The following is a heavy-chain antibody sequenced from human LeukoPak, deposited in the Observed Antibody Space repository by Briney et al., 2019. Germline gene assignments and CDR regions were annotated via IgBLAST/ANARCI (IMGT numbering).Heavy chain of an antibody. D-gene: IGHD4-17*01. CDR1: GGTFSSYT. Sequence: SVKVSCKASGGTFSSYTISWVRQAPGQGLEWMGRIIPILGIANYAQKFQGRVTITADESTSTAYMELSSLRSEDTAVYYCARDPPTVTTPYWYFDLWGRGTLVTVSS. CDR3: ARDPPTVTTPYWYFDL. V-gene: IGHV1-69*04. CDR2: IIPILGIA. J-gene: IGHJ2*01.